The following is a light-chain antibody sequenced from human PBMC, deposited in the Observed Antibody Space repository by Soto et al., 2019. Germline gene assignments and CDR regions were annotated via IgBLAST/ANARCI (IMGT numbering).Light chain of an antibody. CDR1: SSDVGRYNF. CDR2: DVS. Sequence: QSALTQPRSVSGSPGQSVTISCTGTSSDVGRYNFVSWYQQHPGKAPRLIIYDVSKRSSGVPDRFSGSKSGNTASLTISGLQADDEADYYCCSYADTFYVFGTGTKLTVL. CDR3: CSYADTFYV. V-gene: IGLV2-11*01. J-gene: IGLJ1*01.